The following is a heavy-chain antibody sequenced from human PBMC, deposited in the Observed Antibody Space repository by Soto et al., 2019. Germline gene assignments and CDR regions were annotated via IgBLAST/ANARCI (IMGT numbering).Heavy chain of an antibody. Sequence: PSENPSLTCTVSGGSISRSSYYWGLIRQPPGKGLEWIGGIYYSWCTYYAPSLKSRVTISVDTSKNQFSLQLTSVTPEDTAVYYCAGTTSHYWYYMDVWGKGTTVTVSS. CDR3: AGTTSHYWYYMDV. J-gene: IGHJ6*03. CDR2: IYYSWCT. D-gene: IGHD1-7*01. CDR1: GGSISRSSYY. V-gene: IGHV4-39*05.